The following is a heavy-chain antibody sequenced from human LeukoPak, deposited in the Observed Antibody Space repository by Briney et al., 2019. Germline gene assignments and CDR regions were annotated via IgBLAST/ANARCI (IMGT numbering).Heavy chain of an antibody. Sequence: GGSLRLSCAASGFTFSNYAMSWVRQAPGRGLEWVSSISGSGSGTFYADSVKGRFTISRDNSKNTLYLQVNSLRAGDTAVYFCAKGERGFHYIESWGQGSLVTVSS. CDR2: ISGSGSGT. CDR3: AKGERGFHYIES. D-gene: IGHD1-1*01. J-gene: IGHJ4*02. CDR1: GFTFSNYA. V-gene: IGHV3-23*01.